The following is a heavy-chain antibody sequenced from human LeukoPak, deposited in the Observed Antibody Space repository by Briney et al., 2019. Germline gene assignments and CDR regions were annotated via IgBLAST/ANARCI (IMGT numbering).Heavy chain of an antibody. CDR2: ISNNGGST. Sequence: GGSLRLSCSASGFTFSSYAMHWVRQAPGKGPEYVSAISNNGGSTYYADSVKGRFTISRDNSKNTLYLQMSSLRAEDTAVYYCVKEQLAMYFDYWGQGTLVTVSS. CDR3: VKEQLAMYFDY. D-gene: IGHD1-1*01. CDR1: GFTFSSYA. J-gene: IGHJ4*02. V-gene: IGHV3-64D*09.